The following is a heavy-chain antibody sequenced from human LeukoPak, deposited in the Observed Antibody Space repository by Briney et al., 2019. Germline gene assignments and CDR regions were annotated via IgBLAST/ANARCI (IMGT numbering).Heavy chain of an antibody. V-gene: IGHV3-23*01. CDR1: GFTFSSYA. D-gene: IGHD3-10*01. CDR2: ISGSGGST. CDR3: AKTSYYYGSGSYWDYFDY. Sequence: PGGSLRLSCAASGFTFSSYAMGWVRQSPGKGLEWVSAISGSGGSTYYADSVKGRFTISRDNSKNTLYLQMNSLRAEDTAVYYCAKTSYYYGSGSYWDYFDYWGQGTRVTVSS. J-gene: IGHJ4*02.